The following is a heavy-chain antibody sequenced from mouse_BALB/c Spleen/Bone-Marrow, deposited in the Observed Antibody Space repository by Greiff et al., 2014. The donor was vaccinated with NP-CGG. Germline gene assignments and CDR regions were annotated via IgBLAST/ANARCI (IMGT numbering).Heavy chain of an antibody. Sequence: VQLQQSGAELVKPGASVKLSCTASGFNIKDTYMHWVKQRPEQGLEWIGRIDPANGSTKYDPKFQGKATITADTSSNTAYLQLSSLTSEDTAVYYCAGGWLPSYAMDYWGQGTSVTVSS. V-gene: IGHV14-3*02. D-gene: IGHD2-2*01. CDR2: IDPANGST. CDR3: AGGWLPSYAMDY. CDR1: GFNIKDTY. J-gene: IGHJ4*01.